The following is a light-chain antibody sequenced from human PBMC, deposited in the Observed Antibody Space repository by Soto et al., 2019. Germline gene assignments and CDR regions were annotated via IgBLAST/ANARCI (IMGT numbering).Light chain of an antibody. CDR2: DAS. CDR1: QDISNY. J-gene: IGKJ4*01. Sequence: DIQMTQSPSSLSASVGDRVTITCQASQDISNYLNWYQQKPGKAPKLQIYDASNLETGVPSRFSGSGSGTDSTFTISSLQPEDIATYYCQQYDSLPLTFGGGTKVEIK. V-gene: IGKV1-33*01. CDR3: QQYDSLPLT.